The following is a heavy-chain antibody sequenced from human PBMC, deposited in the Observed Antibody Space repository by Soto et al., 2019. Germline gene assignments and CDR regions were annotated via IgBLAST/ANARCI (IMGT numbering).Heavy chain of an antibody. Sequence: SVKVCCKASGYSFTRYAMHWVRQAPGQSLEWMGWINAGNGNTIYSQKFQGRVTITSDTSASTAYMELSSLRSEDTAVYYCASRGGRGWYRTYYYYGMDVWGQGTTVTVSS. V-gene: IGHV1-3*01. CDR1: GYSFTRYA. D-gene: IGHD6-19*01. CDR2: INAGNGNT. CDR3: ASRGGRGWYRTYYYYGMDV. J-gene: IGHJ6*02.